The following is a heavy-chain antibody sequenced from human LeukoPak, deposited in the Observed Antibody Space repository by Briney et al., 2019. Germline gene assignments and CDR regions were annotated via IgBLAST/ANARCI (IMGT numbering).Heavy chain of an antibody. V-gene: IGHV4-59*01. J-gene: IGHJ6*03. Sequence: NPSETLSLTCAVYGGSFSGYYWSWNRQSPGKGLEWIGYIYHSGKTHYNPSLKSRITISVDTSKYQFSLKVTSVTAADTAVYYCARDWGVTGRPGYMDVWGKGTTVTVSS. CDR1: GGSFSGYY. D-gene: IGHD6-6*01. CDR2: IYHSGKT. CDR3: ARDWGVTGRPGYMDV.